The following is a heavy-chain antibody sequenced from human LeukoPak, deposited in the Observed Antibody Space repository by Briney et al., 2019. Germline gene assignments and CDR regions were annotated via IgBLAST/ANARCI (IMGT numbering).Heavy chain of an antibody. CDR2: IKDDGSEK. Sequence: GGSLRLSCAGSGFTFSSHWMNWVRQAPGKGLEWVASIKDDGSEKHFLDSVNGRFAISRGNAKNSLYLQMSSLRAEDTAVYYCARGGITISGVLVYHYSGLDVWGQGTTVTVS. D-gene: IGHD3-3*01. CDR1: GFTFSSHW. CDR3: ARGGITISGVLVYHYSGLDV. V-gene: IGHV3-7*02. J-gene: IGHJ6*02.